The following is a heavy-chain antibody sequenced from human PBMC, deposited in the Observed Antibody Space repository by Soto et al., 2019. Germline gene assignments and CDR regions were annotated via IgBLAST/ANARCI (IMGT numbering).Heavy chain of an antibody. J-gene: IGHJ4*02. CDR1: GFTLRNYA. CDR2: ISANDVGT. Sequence: GGALRLSCEASGFTLRNYAMTWVRQAPGKGLEWVSLISANDVGTYYAESVKTRFTISTDQSRNTVYLQMDSLRADDTAIYYCAKAKNDYNWDNRPPFDYWGQGTLVTVSS. V-gene: IGHV3-23*01. D-gene: IGHD1-20*01. CDR3: AKAKNDYNWDNRPPFDY.